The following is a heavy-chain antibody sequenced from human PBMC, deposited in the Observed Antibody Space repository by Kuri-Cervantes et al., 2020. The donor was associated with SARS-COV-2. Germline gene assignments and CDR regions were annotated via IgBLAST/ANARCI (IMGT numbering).Heavy chain of an antibody. CDR1: GFSLSNARMG. CDR2: IYWDDDK. Sequence: SGPTLVKPTETLTLTCTVSGFSLSNARMGVSWIRQPPGKALEWLAHIYWDDDKRYGPSLKSRLTITKDTSNNQVVLTMTNMDPVDTAIYYCAHRRPTVTTNDAFDIWGQGTMVTVSS. V-gene: IGHV2-5*05. D-gene: IGHD4-17*01. CDR3: AHRRPTVTTNDAFDI. J-gene: IGHJ3*02.